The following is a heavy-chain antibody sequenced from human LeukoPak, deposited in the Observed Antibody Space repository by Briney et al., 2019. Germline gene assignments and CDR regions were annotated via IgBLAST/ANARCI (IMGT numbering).Heavy chain of an antibody. D-gene: IGHD3-22*01. CDR1: GFTFSSYA. V-gene: IGHV3-23*01. Sequence: GGSLRLSCAASGFTFSSYAMSWVRQAPGKGLEWVSAISGSGGSTYYADSVKGRFTISRDNSKNTLYLQMNSLRAEDTAVYYCAKEKTYYYDQTYAFDIWGQGTMVTVSS. J-gene: IGHJ3*02. CDR3: AKEKTYYYDQTYAFDI. CDR2: ISGSGGST.